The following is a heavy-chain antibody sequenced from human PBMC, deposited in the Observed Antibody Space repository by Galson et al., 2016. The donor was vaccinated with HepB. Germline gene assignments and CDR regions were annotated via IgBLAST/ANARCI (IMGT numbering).Heavy chain of an antibody. CDR2: INDDGTNT. V-gene: IGHV3-74*01. J-gene: IGHJ4*02. Sequence: SLRLSCAASGFTFSNYWMHWVRQAPGEGLVWVSRINDDGTNTNYADSVKGRFTISRDNAKNTLYLQMNSLRADDTAVYYCARWSSGLSWGQGTLVTVSS. CDR1: GFTFSNYW. CDR3: ARWSSGLS. D-gene: IGHD6-19*01.